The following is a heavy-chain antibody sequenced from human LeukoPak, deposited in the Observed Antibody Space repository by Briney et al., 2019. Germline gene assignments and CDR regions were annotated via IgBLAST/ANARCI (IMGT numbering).Heavy chain of an antibody. D-gene: IGHD1-20*01. CDR3: AKDITGTTSEDDP. CDR2: IHGSGDST. Sequence: GGSLRLSCAVSGFTFSSYAMTWVRQTPGKGLEWVSTIHGSGDSTYYADSVKGRFTISRDNSKNTLYLQMNSLRAEDTAVYYCAKDITGTTSEDDPWGQGTLVTVSS. CDR1: GFTFSSYA. V-gene: IGHV3-23*01. J-gene: IGHJ5*02.